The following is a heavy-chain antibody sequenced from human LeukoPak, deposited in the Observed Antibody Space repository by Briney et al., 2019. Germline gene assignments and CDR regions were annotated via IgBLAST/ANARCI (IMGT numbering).Heavy chain of an antibody. J-gene: IGHJ4*02. V-gene: IGHV3-23*01. CDR1: GFTFSSYA. CDR2: TSGSGGST. CDR3: AKDPYGETTYYFDY. D-gene: IGHD4/OR15-4a*01. Sequence: GGSLRLSCAAFGFTFSSYAMSWVRQAPGKGLEWVSGTSGSGGSTYYADSVKGRFTISRDNSKNTLYPQMNSLRAEDTAVYYCAKDPYGETTYYFDYWGQGTLVTVSS.